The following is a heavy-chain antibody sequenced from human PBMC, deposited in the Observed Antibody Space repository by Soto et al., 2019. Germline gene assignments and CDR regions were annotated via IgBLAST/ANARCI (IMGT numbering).Heavy chain of an antibody. D-gene: IGHD4-17*01. CDR2: INAGNGNT. Sequence: QVQLVQSGAEVKKPGASVKVSCKASGYTFTSYAMHWVRQAPGQRLEWMGWINAGNGNTKYSQKFQGRVTITRDTSASTAYMERSSLRSEDTAVYYCARTTVTRHVDYWGPGTLVTVSS. J-gene: IGHJ4*02. V-gene: IGHV1-3*01. CDR1: GYTFTSYA. CDR3: ARTTVTRHVDY.